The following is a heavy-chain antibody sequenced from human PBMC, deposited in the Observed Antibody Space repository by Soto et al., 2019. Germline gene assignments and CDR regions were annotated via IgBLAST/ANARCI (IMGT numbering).Heavy chain of an antibody. CDR2: VSSDGSNK. CDR1: GFTFNNYG. V-gene: IGHV3-30*03. J-gene: IGHJ4*02. CDR3: AGGWYFFDH. Sequence: QVHLVESGGGVVQPGRSLRLSCAASGFTFNNYGMHWARQAPGQGLEWVAGVSSDGSNKYYADSVKGRFTISRDNSRNTLYLQMDSLRAEDTAVYYCAGGWYFFDHCGQRTVVTVSS. D-gene: IGHD6-19*01.